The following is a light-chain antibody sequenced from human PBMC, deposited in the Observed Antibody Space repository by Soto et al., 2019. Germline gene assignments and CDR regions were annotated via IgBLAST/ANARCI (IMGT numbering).Light chain of an antibody. CDR1: QSVSSSY. CDR3: QQYGSSPLFT. Sequence: EIVLTQSPGTLSLSPGERATLSCRASQSVSSSYFAWFQQKPGQATRLLIYGASSRATGIPDRFSGSGSGTDFNLTISRLEPEDFAGYYCQQYGSSPLFTFGPGTKVDIK. J-gene: IGKJ3*01. CDR2: GAS. V-gene: IGKV3-20*01.